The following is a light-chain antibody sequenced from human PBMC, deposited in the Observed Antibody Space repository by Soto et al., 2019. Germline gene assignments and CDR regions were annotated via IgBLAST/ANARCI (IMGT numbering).Light chain of an antibody. Sequence: QSVLTQPASVSGSPGQSITISCTGTSSDVGGYNLVSWYQQHPGKAPKLMIYEGSKRPSGVSNRFSGSKSGNTASLTISGLQDEDADDYYCCSYAGSSTLVFGGGTQLTVL. V-gene: IGLV2-23*01. CDR2: EGS. CDR3: CSYAGSSTLV. CDR1: SSDVGGYNL. J-gene: IGLJ3*02.